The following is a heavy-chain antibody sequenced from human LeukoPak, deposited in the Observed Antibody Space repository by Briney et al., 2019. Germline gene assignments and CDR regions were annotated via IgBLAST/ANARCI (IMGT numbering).Heavy chain of an antibody. CDR2: IYYSGST. Sequence: SETLSLTCTVSGGSISSGDYYWTWIRQPPGKGLEWIGTIYYSGSTYYNPSLKSRVTISVDTSKNQFSLKLSSVTAADTAVFYCASRPTDYYGSKGYFDYWGQGTLVTVSS. CDR1: GGSISSGDYY. J-gene: IGHJ4*02. CDR3: ASRPTDYYGSKGYFDY. V-gene: IGHV4-39*01. D-gene: IGHD3-10*01.